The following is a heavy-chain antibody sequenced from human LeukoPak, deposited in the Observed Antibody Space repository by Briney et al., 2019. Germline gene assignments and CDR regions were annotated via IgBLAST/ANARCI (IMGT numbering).Heavy chain of an antibody. CDR2: ISYDGSNK. Sequence: GRSLRLSCAASGFTFSSYAMHWVRQAPDKGLEWVAVISYDGSNKYYADSVEGRFTISRDNSKNTLYLQMNSLRAGDTAVYYCARANSSSWKDGAFDIWGQGTMVTVSS. CDR1: GFTFSSYA. V-gene: IGHV3-30*14. J-gene: IGHJ3*02. D-gene: IGHD6-13*01. CDR3: ARANSSSWKDGAFDI.